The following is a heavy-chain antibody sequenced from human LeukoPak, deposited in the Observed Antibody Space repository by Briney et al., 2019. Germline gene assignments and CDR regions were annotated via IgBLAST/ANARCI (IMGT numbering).Heavy chain of an antibody. CDR3: GRESFSRGDFN. D-gene: IGHD7-27*01. J-gene: IGHJ4*02. CDR1: GFIFSTYW. V-gene: IGHV3-7*01. CDR2: IKYDGDEK. Sequence: PGGSLRLSCAASGFIFSTYWMTWVRQAPGKGLEWVATIKYDGDEKFYVDSVTGRFTISRDNAKNSLYLPMNSLTAEDTAVYYCGRESFSRGDFNWGQGTLVSVSS.